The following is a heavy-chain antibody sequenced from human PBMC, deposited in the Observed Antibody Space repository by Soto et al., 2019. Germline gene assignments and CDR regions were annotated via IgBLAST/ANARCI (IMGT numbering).Heavy chain of an antibody. J-gene: IGHJ4*02. Sequence: QVQLVQSGAEVKKPGSSVKVSCKASGGTFSSYTISWVRQARGQGLEWMGRIIPILGIANYAQKFQGRVTITADKSTSTAYMELSSLRSEDTAVYYCARGAVDSSGWYVDYWGQATLVTVSS. CDR3: ARGAVDSSGWYVDY. CDR2: IIPILGIA. D-gene: IGHD6-19*01. CDR1: GGTFSSYT. V-gene: IGHV1-69*02.